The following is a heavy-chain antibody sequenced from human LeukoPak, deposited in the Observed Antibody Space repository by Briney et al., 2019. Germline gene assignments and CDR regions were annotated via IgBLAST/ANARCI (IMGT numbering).Heavy chain of an antibody. J-gene: IGHJ4*02. CDR2: INPDGSST. D-gene: IGHD6-6*01. Sequence: GGSLRLSCAASGFTFSSYWMHWVRQAPGKGLVWVSRINPDGSSTKYADSVKGRFTISRDNSKNTLYLQMNSLRAEDTAVYYCARGFLEYSSSSGGDYFDYWGQGTLVTVSS. CDR1: GFTFSSYW. CDR3: ARGFLEYSSSSGGDYFDY. V-gene: IGHV3-74*01.